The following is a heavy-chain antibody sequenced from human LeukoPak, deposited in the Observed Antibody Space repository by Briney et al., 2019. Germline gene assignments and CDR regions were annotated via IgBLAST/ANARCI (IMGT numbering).Heavy chain of an antibody. V-gene: IGHV3-9*03. J-gene: IGHJ3*02. D-gene: IGHD6-19*01. CDR1: GFTFSSYE. Sequence: PGGSLRLSCAASGFTFSSYEMNWVRQAPGKGLEWVSGISWNSGSIGYADSVKGRFTISRDNAKNSLYLQMNSLRAEDMALYYCAKDKSSGQWLVRGIAEAPFDIWGQGTMVTVSS. CDR2: ISWNSGSI. CDR3: AKDKSSGQWLVRGIAEAPFDI.